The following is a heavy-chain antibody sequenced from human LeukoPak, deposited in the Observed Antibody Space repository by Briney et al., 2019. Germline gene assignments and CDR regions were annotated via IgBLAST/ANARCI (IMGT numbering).Heavy chain of an antibody. D-gene: IGHD6-13*01. J-gene: IGHJ6*02. Sequence: GGSLRLSCAASGFTFSNYDMSWVRQAPGKGLEWVSTISGSGGSTHDADSVKGRFTISRDNSKNTLYVQMNSLRAEDTAVYYCAKDIAAAGPMDVWGQGTTVTVSS. CDR2: ISGSGGST. CDR3: AKDIAAAGPMDV. V-gene: IGHV3-23*01. CDR1: GFTFSNYD.